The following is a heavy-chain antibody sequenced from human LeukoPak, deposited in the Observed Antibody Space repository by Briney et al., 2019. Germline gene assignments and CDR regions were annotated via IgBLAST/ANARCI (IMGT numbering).Heavy chain of an antibody. Sequence: SETLSLTCIVSGGSINNYYWSWIRQPAGKGLEWIRRIYTRGSTNYNPSLKSRVTMSVDTSKNQFSLKLSSVTAADTAVYYCARGRYCSADICSGGDAFDIWGQGTMVSVSS. J-gene: IGHJ3*02. CDR2: IYTRGST. CDR3: ARGRYCSADICSGGDAFDI. D-gene: IGHD2-15*01. CDR1: GGSINNYY. V-gene: IGHV4-4*07.